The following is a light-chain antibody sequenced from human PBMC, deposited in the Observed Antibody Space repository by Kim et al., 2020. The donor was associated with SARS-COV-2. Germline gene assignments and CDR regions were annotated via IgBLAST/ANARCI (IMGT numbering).Light chain of an antibody. J-gene: IGKJ5*01. CDR3: QQRDKRIT. Sequence: SLSPGEGATLSCRASQSVGSYLAWYQHKPGQAPRLLIYGASNRATGIPARFSGSGSGTDFTLTISSLEPEDFAVYYCQQRDKRITFGQGTRLEIK. V-gene: IGKV3-11*01. CDR2: GAS. CDR1: QSVGSY.